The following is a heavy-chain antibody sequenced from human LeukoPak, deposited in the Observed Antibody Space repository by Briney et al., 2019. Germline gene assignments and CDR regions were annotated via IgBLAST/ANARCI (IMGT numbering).Heavy chain of an antibody. V-gene: IGHV3-30*02. D-gene: IGHD1-26*01. Sequence: GGSLRLSCAASGFTFSAYGMHWVRQAPGKGLEWVAFIRYDGSNKHYRDSVKGRFSISRDDSRNTLFLQMNSLRAEDTAVYYCAKGLKGGSYFDWLFDSWGQGTLVTVSS. CDR3: AKGLKGGSYFDWLFDS. CDR1: GFTFSAYG. J-gene: IGHJ4*02. CDR2: IRYDGSNK.